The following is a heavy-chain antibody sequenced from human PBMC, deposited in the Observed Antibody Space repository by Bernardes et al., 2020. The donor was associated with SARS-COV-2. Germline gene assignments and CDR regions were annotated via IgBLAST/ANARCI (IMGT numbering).Heavy chain of an antibody. D-gene: IGHD3-16*01. J-gene: IGHJ6*02. CDR2: IKHDGSEI. V-gene: IGHV3-7*01. CDR1: GFTFSSYW. CDR3: ARDRAWGEPHGMDV. Sequence: GGSLRLSCAASGFTFSSYWMSWVRQAPDGKGQEWVANIKHDGSEIYYVDSVKGRFTISRDNAKKSLYLQMNSLRAEDTAVYYCARDRAWGEPHGMDVWGQGTTVTVSS.